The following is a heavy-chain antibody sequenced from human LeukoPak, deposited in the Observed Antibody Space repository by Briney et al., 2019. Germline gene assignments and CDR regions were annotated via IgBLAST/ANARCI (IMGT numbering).Heavy chain of an antibody. Sequence: TSETLSLTCAVSGGSISSSNWWSWVRQPPGKGLEWIGEIYHSGSTNYNPSLKSRVTISVDKSKNQFSLKLSSVTAADTAVYYCAREPLYYAHAFDIWGQGTMVTVSS. CDR2: IYHSGST. D-gene: IGHD3-10*01. V-gene: IGHV4-4*02. CDR3: AREPLYYAHAFDI. J-gene: IGHJ3*02. CDR1: GGSISSSNW.